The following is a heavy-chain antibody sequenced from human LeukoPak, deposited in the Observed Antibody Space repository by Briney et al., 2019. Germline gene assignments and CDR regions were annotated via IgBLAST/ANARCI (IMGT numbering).Heavy chain of an antibody. CDR2: IYHSGST. J-gene: IGHJ4*02. V-gene: IGHV4-38-2*01. D-gene: IGHD3-10*01. CDR3: ARRGGAFALDY. Sequence: SETLSLTRAVSGYSISSGYYWGWIRQPPGKGLEWIGSIYHSGSTYYNPSLKSRVTISVDTSKNQFSLKLGSVTAADTAVYYCARRGGAFALDYWGQGTLVTVSS. CDR1: GYSISSGYY.